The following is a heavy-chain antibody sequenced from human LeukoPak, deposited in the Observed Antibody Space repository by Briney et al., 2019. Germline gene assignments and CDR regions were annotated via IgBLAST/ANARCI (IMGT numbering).Heavy chain of an antibody. Sequence: PSETLSLTCTVSGGSISSGDYSWSWIRQPPGKGLEWIGHIYYSGSTYYNPSLKSRVTISVDTSKNQFSLKLSSVTAADTAVYYCARDCSSTSCYGQSRAAYNWFDPWGQGTLVTVSS. V-gene: IGHV4-30-4*01. J-gene: IGHJ5*02. D-gene: IGHD2-2*01. CDR1: GGSISSGDYS. CDR2: IYYSGST. CDR3: ARDCSSTSCYGQSRAAYNWFDP.